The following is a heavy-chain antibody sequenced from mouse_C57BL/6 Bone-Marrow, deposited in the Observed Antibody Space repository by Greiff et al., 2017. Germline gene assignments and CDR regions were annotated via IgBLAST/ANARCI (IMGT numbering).Heavy chain of an antibody. V-gene: IGHV1-81*01. CDR3: ARRHLLLLYFDY. CDR2: IYPRSGNT. Sequence: VQLVESGAELARPGASVKLSCKASGYTFTSYGISWVKQRTGQGLEWIGEIYPRSGNTYYNEKFKGKATLTADKSSSTAYMELRSLTSEDSAVYFCARRHLLLLYFDYWGQGTTLTVSS. D-gene: IGHD1-1*01. J-gene: IGHJ2*01. CDR1: GYTFTSYG.